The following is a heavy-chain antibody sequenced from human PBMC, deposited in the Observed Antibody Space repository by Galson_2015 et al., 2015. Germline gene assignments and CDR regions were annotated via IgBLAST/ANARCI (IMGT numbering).Heavy chain of an antibody. CDR1: GGSVSSGSYY. Sequence: SETLSLTCTVSGGSVSSGSYYWSWIRQPPGKGLEWIGNIYHSGSTNYNPSLKSRVTISVDTPKNQFSLKLSSMSALDTAVYYCARAVTPRGYINYWGQGTLVTVSS. V-gene: IGHV4-61*01. J-gene: IGHJ4*02. CDR2: IYHSGST. CDR3: ARAVTPRGYINY. D-gene: IGHD4-17*01.